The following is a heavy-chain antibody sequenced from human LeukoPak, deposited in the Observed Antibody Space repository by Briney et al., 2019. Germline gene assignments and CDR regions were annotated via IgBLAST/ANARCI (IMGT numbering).Heavy chain of an antibody. D-gene: IGHD4/OR15-4a*01. CDR1: GGSFSDYY. J-gene: IGHJ4*02. CDR2: INHSGST. CDR3: ARGPPRDFGASGFYYNY. Sequence: SETLSLTCAIYGGSFSDYYWRWVRQPPGDGREWNGEINHSGSTNYNPSLTIRVTMSVDTSKSQFSLKLSSVTAADTAVYLCARGPPRDFGASGFYYNYWGQGTRVTVSS. V-gene: IGHV4-34*01.